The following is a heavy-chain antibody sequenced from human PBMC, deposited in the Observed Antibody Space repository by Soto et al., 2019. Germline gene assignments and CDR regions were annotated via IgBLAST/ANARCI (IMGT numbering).Heavy chain of an antibody. Sequence: PEETLSLTCTVSGGSISSSSYYWGWIRQPPGKGLEWIGSIYYSGSTYYNPSLKSRVTISVDTSKNQFSLKLSSVTAADTAVYYCARKTVAGIGYFDYWGQGTLVTVSS. D-gene: IGHD6-19*01. V-gene: IGHV4-39*01. CDR2: IYYSGST. J-gene: IGHJ4*02. CDR3: ARKTVAGIGYFDY. CDR1: GGSISSSSYY.